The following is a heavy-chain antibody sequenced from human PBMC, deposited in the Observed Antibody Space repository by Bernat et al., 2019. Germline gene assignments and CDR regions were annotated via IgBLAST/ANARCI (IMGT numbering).Heavy chain of an antibody. CDR3: ARGGSGSSWYLKY. J-gene: IGHJ4*02. Sequence: VQLVESGGDLVQPGGSLGLSCAASQLTFSSYWMTWVRLAPGKGLEWVANINQDGSAKYYVDSVKGRFTISRDNAKDLLFLQINRLMVEATAVYYCARGGSGSSWYLKYWGQGTPVTVSS. CDR2: INQDGSAK. D-gene: IGHD6-13*01. V-gene: IGHV3-7*03. CDR1: QLTFSSYW.